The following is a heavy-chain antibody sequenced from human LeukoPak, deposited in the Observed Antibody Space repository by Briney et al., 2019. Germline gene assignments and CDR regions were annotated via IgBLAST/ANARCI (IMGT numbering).Heavy chain of an antibody. D-gene: IGHD6-13*01. V-gene: IGHV1-46*01. J-gene: IGHJ5*02. CDR3: ARGPHIAAAGTWWFDP. Sequence: ASVKVSCKASGYTFITYYMHWVRQAPGQGLEWMGIINPTSGATNYAQRFQGRVTMTRDTSTSTVYMEVSSLRSEDTAVYYCARGPHIAAAGTWWFDPWGQGTLVTVSS. CDR2: INPTSGAT. CDR1: GYTFITYY.